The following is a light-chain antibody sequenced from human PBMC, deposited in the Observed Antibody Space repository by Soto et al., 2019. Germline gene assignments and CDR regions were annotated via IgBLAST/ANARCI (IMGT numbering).Light chain of an antibody. CDR3: QQYNSWPPWT. CDR2: GAS. V-gene: IGKV3-15*01. J-gene: IGKJ1*01. Sequence: EIMMTQSPATLSVSPGERATLSCRASQSVSSNLARYQQKPGQAPRLLIYGASTRATGIPARFSGSGSGTEFTLTISSLQSEDFAVYYCQQYNSWPPWTFGQGTKVDIK. CDR1: QSVSSN.